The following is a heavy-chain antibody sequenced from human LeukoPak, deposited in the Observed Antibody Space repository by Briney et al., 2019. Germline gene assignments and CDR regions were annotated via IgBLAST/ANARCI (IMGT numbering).Heavy chain of an antibody. CDR1: GFTFSSYW. J-gene: IGHJ4*02. CDR2: IKQDGSEK. CDR3: ARDPRRRYYDSSGYYSKPSYFDY. V-gene: IGHV3-7*01. Sequence: GGSLRLSCAASGFTFSSYWMSWVRQAPGKGLEWVATIKQDGSEKYYVDSVKGRFTISRDNAKNSLYLQMNSLRAEDTAVYYCARDPRRRYYDSSGYYSKPSYFDYWGQGTLVTVSS. D-gene: IGHD3-22*01.